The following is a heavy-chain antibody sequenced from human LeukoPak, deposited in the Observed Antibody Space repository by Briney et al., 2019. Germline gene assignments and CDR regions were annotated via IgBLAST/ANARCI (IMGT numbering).Heavy chain of an antibody. Sequence: ESLRLSCAASGFTFSDYYMSWIRQAPGKGLEWIGEINHSGSTNYNPSLKSRVTISVDTSKNQFSLKLSSVTAADTAVYYCARHRALYDYVWGSYRYTGEGFDIWGQGTMVTVSS. V-gene: IGHV4-34*01. D-gene: IGHD3-16*02. J-gene: IGHJ3*02. CDR1: GFTFSDYY. CDR3: ARHRALYDYVWGSYRYTGEGFDI. CDR2: INHSGST.